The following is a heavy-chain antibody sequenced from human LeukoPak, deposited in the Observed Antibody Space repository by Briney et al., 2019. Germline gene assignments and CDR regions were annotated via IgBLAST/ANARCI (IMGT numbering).Heavy chain of an antibody. CDR3: ARLDTSPLGAFDI. Sequence: SETLSLTCTVSGGSISSYYWSWIRQSPGKGLEWIGYIFYSGSTNYNPSLKSRVTISVDTSKNQFSLKLSSVTAADTAVYYCARLDTSPLGAFDIWGQGTMVTVSS. CDR1: GGSISSYY. V-gene: IGHV4-59*12. CDR2: IFYSGST. D-gene: IGHD2-2*01. J-gene: IGHJ3*02.